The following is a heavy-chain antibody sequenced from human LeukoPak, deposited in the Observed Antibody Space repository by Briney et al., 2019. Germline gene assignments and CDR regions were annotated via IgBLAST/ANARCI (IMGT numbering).Heavy chain of an antibody. D-gene: IGHD3-22*01. Sequence: GGSLRLSCAASGFTFRNYAMSWVRQAPGKGLEWVSAINGSGGSTYYADSVKGRFTISRDNSKNTLYLQMNSLRAEDTAVYYCAKPAYDSSDFRWGQGTLVTVSS. J-gene: IGHJ4*02. CDR1: GFTFRNYA. CDR3: AKPAYDSSDFR. V-gene: IGHV3-23*01. CDR2: INGSGGST.